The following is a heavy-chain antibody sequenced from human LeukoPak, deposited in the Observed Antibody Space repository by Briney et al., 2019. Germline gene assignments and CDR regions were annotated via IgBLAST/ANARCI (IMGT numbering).Heavy chain of an antibody. CDR3: ATGTRVGDGYNFWFDP. D-gene: IGHD5-24*01. Sequence: GASVKVSCKVSGYTLTELSMHWVRQAPGKGLEWMGGFDPEDGETIYAQKFQGRVTMTEDTSTDTAYMELSSLRSEDTAVYYCATGTRVGDGYNFWFDPWGQGTLVTVSS. V-gene: IGHV1-24*01. CDR1: GYTLTELS. CDR2: FDPEDGET. J-gene: IGHJ5*02.